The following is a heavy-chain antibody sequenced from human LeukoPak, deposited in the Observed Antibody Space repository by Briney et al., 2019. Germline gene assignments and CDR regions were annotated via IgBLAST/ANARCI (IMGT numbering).Heavy chain of an antibody. CDR3: ARDDEFYDYRNRRYTNSLDY. D-gene: IGHD4/OR15-4a*01. Sequence: GGSLRLSCAASGFTFSTYGMHWVRQTPAKGLEWVAVILNDGSQSHYTDSVKGRFTISRDNSKNTLYLQMNSLTAEDTAVYYCARDDEFYDYRNRRYTNSLDYWGQGTLVTVSS. J-gene: IGHJ4*02. CDR1: GFTFSTYG. CDR2: ILNDGSQS. V-gene: IGHV3-33*01.